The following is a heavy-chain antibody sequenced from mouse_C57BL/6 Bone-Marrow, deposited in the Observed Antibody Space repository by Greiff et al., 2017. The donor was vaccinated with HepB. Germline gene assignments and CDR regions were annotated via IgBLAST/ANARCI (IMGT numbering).Heavy chain of an antibody. Sequence: EVQGVESGGDLVKPGGSLKLSCAASGFTFSSYGMSWVRQTPDKRLEWVATISSGGSYTYYPDSVKGRFTISRDNAKNTLYLQRSSLKSEDTAMYYCARPPFAYWGQGTLVTVSA. CDR1: GFTFSSYG. V-gene: IGHV5-6*01. CDR2: ISSGGSYT. J-gene: IGHJ3*01. CDR3: ARPPFAY.